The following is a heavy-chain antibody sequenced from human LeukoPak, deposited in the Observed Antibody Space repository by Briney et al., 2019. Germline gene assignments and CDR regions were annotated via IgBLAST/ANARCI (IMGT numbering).Heavy chain of an antibody. CDR3: AKDASYDSSGYDY. V-gene: IGHV4-61*02. CDR1: GGSISSGSYY. Sequence: SETLSLTCTVSGGSISSGSYYWSWIRQPAGKGLEWIGRIYTSGSTNYNPSLKSRVTISVDTSKNQFSLKLSSVTAADTAVYYCAKDASYDSSGYDYWGQGTLVTVSS. J-gene: IGHJ4*02. CDR2: IYTSGST. D-gene: IGHD3-22*01.